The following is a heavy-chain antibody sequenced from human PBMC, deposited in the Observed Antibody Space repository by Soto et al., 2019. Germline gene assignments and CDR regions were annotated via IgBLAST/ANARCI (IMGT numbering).Heavy chain of an antibody. V-gene: IGHV5-51*01. D-gene: IGHD3-10*01. CDR3: ASSHYGSGSYYNSGFDY. CDR1: GYSFTSYW. Sequence: GESLKISCKGSGYSFTSYWIGWVRQMPGKGLEWMGIIYPGDSDTRYSPSFQGQVTISADKSISTAYLQWSSLKASDTAMYYCASSHYGSGSYYNSGFDYWGQGTLVTVSS. J-gene: IGHJ4*02. CDR2: IYPGDSDT.